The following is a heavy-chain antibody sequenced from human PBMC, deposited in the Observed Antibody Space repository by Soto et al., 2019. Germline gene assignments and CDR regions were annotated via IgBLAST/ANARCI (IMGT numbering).Heavy chain of an antibody. D-gene: IGHD2-15*01. CDR2: FRFGGST. Sequence: QLQLQESGPGLVKPSETLSLTCAVSGGSISSSNFYWGWFRQPPGKGLEWIGSFRFGGSTHYNPSLESRGTISVDTSKNQISLKLRSVTATDTAVYYCAKDASCYSCGAWGQGALVTVSS. J-gene: IGHJ4*02. CDR3: AKDASCYSCGA. V-gene: IGHV4-39*01. CDR1: GGSISSSNFY.